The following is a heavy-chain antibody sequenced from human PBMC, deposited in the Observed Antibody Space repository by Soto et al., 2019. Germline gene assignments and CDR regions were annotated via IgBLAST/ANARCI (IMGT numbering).Heavy chain of an antibody. CDR3: ARGRQVYYGSGSYYLRTGYYFDY. J-gene: IGHJ4*02. CDR2: INHSGST. V-gene: IGHV4-34*01. CDR1: GGSFSGYY. D-gene: IGHD3-10*01. Sequence: SETLSLTCAVYGGSFSGYYWSWIRQPPGKGLEWIGEINHSGSTNYNRSLKSRVTISVDTSKNQFSLKLSSVTAADTAVYYCARGRQVYYGSGSYYLRTGYYFDYWGQGTLVTVSS.